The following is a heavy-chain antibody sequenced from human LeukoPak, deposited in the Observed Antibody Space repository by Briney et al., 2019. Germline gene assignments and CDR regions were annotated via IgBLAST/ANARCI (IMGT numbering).Heavy chain of an antibody. D-gene: IGHD2-2*01. CDR1: GFTFSSYA. CDR2: ISYDGSNK. V-gene: IGHV3-30*04. CDR3: ARVSPPSDY. J-gene: IGHJ4*02. Sequence: GGSLRLSCAASGFTFSSYAMHWVHQAPGKGLEWVAVISYDGSNKYYADSVKGRFTISRDNSKNTLYLQMNSLRAEDTAVYYCARVSPPSDYWGQGTLVTVSS.